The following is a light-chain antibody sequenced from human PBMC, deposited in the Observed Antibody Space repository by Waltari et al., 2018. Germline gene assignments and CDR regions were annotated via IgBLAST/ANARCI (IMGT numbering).Light chain of an antibody. CDR2: EVN. J-gene: IGLJ2*01. CDR3: CLYTRGSVI. V-gene: IGLV2-23*02. Sequence: QSALTQPASVSGSPGQSIAISCTGTRSDGGRYTLCSWYQQFPGKAPKLTLYEVNKRPSGISNRFSGSKFGNTASLTISGLQAEDEGDYYCCLYTRGSVICGGGTKLTVL. CDR1: RSDGGRYTL.